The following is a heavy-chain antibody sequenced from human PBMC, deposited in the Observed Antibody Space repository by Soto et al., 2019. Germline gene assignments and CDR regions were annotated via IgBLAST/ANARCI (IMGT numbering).Heavy chain of an antibody. D-gene: IGHD2-15*01. CDR1: GFTFSSYG. V-gene: IGHV3-30*18. CDR2: ISYDGSNK. J-gene: IGHJ6*02. CDR3: AKDGNPQAYCSGGSCYSKDLYYYYYGMDV. Sequence: PGGSLRLSCAASGFTFSSYGMHWVRQAPGKGLEWVAAISYDGSNKYYADSVKGRFTISRDNSKNTLYLQMNSLRAEDTAVYYCAKDGNPQAYCSGGSCYSKDLYYYYYGMDVWGQGTTVTVSS.